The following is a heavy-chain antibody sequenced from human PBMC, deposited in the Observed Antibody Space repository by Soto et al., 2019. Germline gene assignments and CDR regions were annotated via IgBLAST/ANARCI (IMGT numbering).Heavy chain of an antibody. CDR3: ARGHYYGSGTYYKV. V-gene: IGHV4-59*01. CDR2: IYYSGST. Sequence: SETLSLTCTVSGGSISSYYWSWIRQPPGKGLEWIGYIYYSGSTNYNPSLKSRVTISVDTSKNQFSLKLSSVTAADTAVYYCARGHYYGSGTYYKVWGQGTLVTVS. D-gene: IGHD3-10*01. J-gene: IGHJ4*02. CDR1: GGSISSYY.